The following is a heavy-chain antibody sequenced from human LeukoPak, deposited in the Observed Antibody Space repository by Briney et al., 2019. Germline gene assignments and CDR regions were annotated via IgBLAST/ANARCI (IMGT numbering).Heavy chain of an antibody. V-gene: IGHV5-51*01. CDR2: IFPGDSDT. J-gene: IGHJ5*02. D-gene: IGHD3-22*01. Sequence: GESLKISCKGSGYSLTNYWIAWVRQMPGKGLEWMGSIFPGDSDTRYSPSFQGQVTMSADKSIGTAYLQWSSLKASDTAMYYCARDSSGYLYNWFDPWGQGTLVTVSS. CDR1: GYSLTNYW. CDR3: ARDSSGYLYNWFDP.